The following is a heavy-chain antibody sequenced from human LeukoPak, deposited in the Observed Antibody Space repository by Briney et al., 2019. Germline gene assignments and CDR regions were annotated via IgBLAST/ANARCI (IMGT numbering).Heavy chain of an antibody. CDR3: ARVAEAAAFDI. Sequence: PGGSLRLSCAASGFTFSSYSMNWVRQAPGKVLEWVSSISSSSSYLYYADSMKGRFTISRDNAKNSLYLQMNSLRAEDTAVYYCARVAEAAAFDIWGQGTMVTVSS. CDR2: ISSSSSYL. J-gene: IGHJ3*02. CDR1: GFTFSSYS. D-gene: IGHD6-25*01. V-gene: IGHV3-21*01.